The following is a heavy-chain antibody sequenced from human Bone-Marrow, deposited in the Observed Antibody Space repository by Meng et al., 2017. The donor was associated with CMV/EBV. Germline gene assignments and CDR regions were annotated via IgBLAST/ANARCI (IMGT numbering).Heavy chain of an antibody. Sequence: GGFLRLSCAASGFTFDDYAMHWVRQAPGKGLEWVSGISWNSGSIGYADSVKGRFTISRDNAKNSLYLQMNSLRAEDMALYYCAKAPYDILTGYYFDYWGQGTLVTVSS. V-gene: IGHV3-9*03. CDR3: AKAPYDILTGYYFDY. D-gene: IGHD3-9*01. J-gene: IGHJ4*02. CDR2: ISWNSGSI. CDR1: GFTFDDYA.